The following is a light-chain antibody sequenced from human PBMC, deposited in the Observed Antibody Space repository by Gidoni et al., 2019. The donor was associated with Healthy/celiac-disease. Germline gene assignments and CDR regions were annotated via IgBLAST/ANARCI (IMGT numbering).Light chain of an antibody. Sequence: DIQMTQSPSTLSASVGDRVTITCRASQSISSWLAWYQQKPGKAPKLLIYDASSLESGVPSRCSGSGSGTEFTLTISSRQPDDFATYYCQQYNSYSRTFGQGTKVEIK. CDR2: DAS. CDR1: QSISSW. V-gene: IGKV1-5*01. CDR3: QQYNSYSRT. J-gene: IGKJ1*01.